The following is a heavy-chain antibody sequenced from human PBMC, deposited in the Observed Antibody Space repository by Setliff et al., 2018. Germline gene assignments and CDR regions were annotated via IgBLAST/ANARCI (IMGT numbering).Heavy chain of an antibody. CDR1: GGSISSGSYY. J-gene: IGHJ4*02. Sequence: SETLSLTCTVSGGSISSGSYYWSWIRQPAGKGLEWIGHIYTSGSTNYNPSLKSRVTISVDTSKNQFSLKLSSVTAADTAVYYCATSPYQLLNFDYWGQGTLVTVS. CDR2: IYTSGST. V-gene: IGHV4-61*09. CDR3: ATSPYQLLNFDY. D-gene: IGHD2-2*01.